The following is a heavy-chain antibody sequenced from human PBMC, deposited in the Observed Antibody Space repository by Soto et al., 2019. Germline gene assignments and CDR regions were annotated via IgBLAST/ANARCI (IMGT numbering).Heavy chain of an antibody. V-gene: IGHV1-18*01. J-gene: IGHJ4*02. CDR1: GYTFTSYG. CDR2: ISAYNGNT. Sequence: QVQLVQSGAEVKKPGASVKVSCKASGYTFTSYGISWVRQAPGQGLEWMGWISAYNGNTNYAQKLQGRVTITTDTPTSTDNMALRSLRSDDTAVYYCARVYRITMVRGELSEYWGQGTLVTVSS. CDR3: ARVYRITMVRGELSEY. D-gene: IGHD3-10*01.